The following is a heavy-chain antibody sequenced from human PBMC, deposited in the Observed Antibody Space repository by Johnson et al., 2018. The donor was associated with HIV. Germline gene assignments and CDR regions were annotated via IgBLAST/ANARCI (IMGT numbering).Heavy chain of an antibody. Sequence: QVQLVESGGGVVQPGRSLRLSCAASGFTFSSYAMHWVRQAPGKGLEWVAVISYDGSNKYYADSVKGRFTSYRDNSKNTLYLQMNSLRAEDTAVYYCARADITYNYYDRSGYYYHDAFDMWGQGTEVTVSS. J-gene: IGHJ3*02. V-gene: IGHV3-30*04. CDR2: ISYDGSNK. CDR1: GFTFSSYA. CDR3: ARADITYNYYDRSGYYYHDAFDM. D-gene: IGHD3-22*01.